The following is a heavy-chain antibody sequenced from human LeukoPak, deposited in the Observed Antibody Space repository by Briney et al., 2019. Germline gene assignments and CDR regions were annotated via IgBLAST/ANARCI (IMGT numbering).Heavy chain of an antibody. CDR3: ARDGPQYLDCSSTSCYSDY. D-gene: IGHD2-2*01. V-gene: IGHV3-7*01. CDR1: GFTFSSYW. CDR2: IKQDGSEK. Sequence: GGSLRLSCAASGFTFSSYWISWVRQAPGKGLEWVANIKQDGSEKYYVDSVKGRFTISGDNAKNSLYLQMNSLRAEDTAVYYCARDGPQYLDCSSTSCYSDYWGQGTLVTVSS. J-gene: IGHJ4*02.